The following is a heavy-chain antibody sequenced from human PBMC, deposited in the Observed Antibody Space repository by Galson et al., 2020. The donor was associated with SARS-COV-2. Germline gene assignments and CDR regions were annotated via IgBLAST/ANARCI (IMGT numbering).Heavy chain of an antibody. CDR1: GGSFSGYY. CDR3: ARLRTVTTFYYYCGMDV. Sequence: SETLSLTCAVYGGSFSGYYWSWIRQPPGKGLEWIVEINHSGSTNYNPSLKSRVTISVDTSKNQFSLKLSSVTAADTAVYYCARLRTVTTFYYYCGMDVWGQGTTVTVSS. CDR2: INHSGST. J-gene: IGHJ6*02. D-gene: IGHD4-17*01. V-gene: IGHV4-34*01.